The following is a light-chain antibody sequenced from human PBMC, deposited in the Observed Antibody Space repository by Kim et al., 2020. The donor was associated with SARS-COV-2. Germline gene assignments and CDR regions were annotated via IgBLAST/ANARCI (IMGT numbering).Light chain of an antibody. CDR2: GAS. CDR3: QQYGSSPPWT. V-gene: IGKV3-20*01. J-gene: IGKJ1*01. CDR1: QSVSSSY. Sequence: QGEIATPSCRDSQSVSSSYLAWYQQKHGQAPRLLIYGASSRATGIPDRFSGSGSGTDFTLTISRLEPEDFAVYYCQQYGSSPPWTFGQGTKVDIK.